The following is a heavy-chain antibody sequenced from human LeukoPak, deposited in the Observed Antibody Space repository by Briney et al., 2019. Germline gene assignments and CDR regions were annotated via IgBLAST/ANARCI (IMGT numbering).Heavy chain of an antibody. CDR2: INPNSGGT. Sequence: ASVKVSCKASGYTFTGYYMHWVRQAPGQGLEWMGRINPNSGGTNYAQKLQGRVTMTTDTSTSTAYMELRSLRSDDTAVYYCARLGGSGSYSFDYWGQGTLVTVSS. CDR3: ARLGGSGSYSFDY. CDR1: GYTFTGYY. D-gene: IGHD3-10*01. V-gene: IGHV1-2*06. J-gene: IGHJ4*02.